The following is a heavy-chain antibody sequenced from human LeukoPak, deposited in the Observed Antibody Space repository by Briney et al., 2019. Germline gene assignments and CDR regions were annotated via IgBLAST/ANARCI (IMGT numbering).Heavy chain of an antibody. CDR2: ISFDGIDK. D-gene: IGHD6-13*01. Sequence: GGSLRLSCAASGFTFSTYGVHWVRQAPGKGLEWVALISFDGIDKYYADSVKGRFTISRDNSKNTLYLQMNSLRAEDTAVYYCAKQSGSWNGVTHHWGQGTLVTVSS. CDR1: GFTFSTYG. CDR3: AKQSGSWNGVTHH. V-gene: IGHV3-30*18. J-gene: IGHJ5*02.